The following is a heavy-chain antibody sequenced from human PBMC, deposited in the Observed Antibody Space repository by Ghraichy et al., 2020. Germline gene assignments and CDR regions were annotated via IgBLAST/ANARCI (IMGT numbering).Heavy chain of an antibody. D-gene: IGHD5-12*01. CDR2: INHSGST. CDR3: ARGGQRGFFY. V-gene: IGHV4-34*01. CDR1: GGSFSGYY. Sequence: SETLSLTCAVYGGSFSGYYWSWIRQPPGKGLEWIGEINHSGSTNYNPSLKSRVTISVDTSKNQFSLKLSSVTAADTAVYYCARGGQRGFFYWGQGTLVTVSS. J-gene: IGHJ4*02.